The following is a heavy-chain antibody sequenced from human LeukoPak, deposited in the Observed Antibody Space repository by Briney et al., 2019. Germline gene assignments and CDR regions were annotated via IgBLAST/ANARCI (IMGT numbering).Heavy chain of an antibody. J-gene: IGHJ5*02. CDR1: GGSFSGYY. Sequence: SETLSLTCAVYGGSFSGYYWSWIRQPPGKGLERIGEINHSGSTNYNPSLKSRVTISVDTSKNQFSLKLSSVTAADTAVYYCARGRITIFGVVIRGFDPWGQGTLVTVSS. D-gene: IGHD3-3*01. V-gene: IGHV4-34*01. CDR2: INHSGST. CDR3: ARGRITIFGVVIRGFDP.